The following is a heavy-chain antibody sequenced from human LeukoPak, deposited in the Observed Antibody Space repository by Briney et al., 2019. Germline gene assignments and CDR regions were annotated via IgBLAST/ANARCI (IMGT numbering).Heavy chain of an antibody. D-gene: IGHD6-19*01. CDR3: ANIAVAVGRYFDY. CDR2: ILYDGSNK. CDR1: GFTFSTSA. J-gene: IGHJ4*02. V-gene: IGHV3-30-3*01. Sequence: GTSLRLSCAASGFTFSTSAMHWVRQAPGKGLEWVAIILYDGSNKYYANSVKGRFSISRDNSKNTVYLQMNSLRAEDTAVYYCANIAVAVGRYFDYWGQGTLVTVSP.